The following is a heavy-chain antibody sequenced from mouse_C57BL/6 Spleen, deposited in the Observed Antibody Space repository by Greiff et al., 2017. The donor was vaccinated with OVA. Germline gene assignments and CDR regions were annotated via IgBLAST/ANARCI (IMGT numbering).Heavy chain of an antibody. CDR2: IYPGDGDT. J-gene: IGHJ1*03. CDR3: AREGNSYWYCDV. V-gene: IGHV1-82*01. CDR1: GYAFSSSW. Sequence: QVQLKQSGPELVKPGASVKISCKASGYAFSSSWMNWVKQRPGKGLEWIGRIYPGDGDTNYNGKFKGKATLTADKSSSTAYMQLSSLTSEDSAVYFCAREGNSYWYCDVWGTGTTVTVSS.